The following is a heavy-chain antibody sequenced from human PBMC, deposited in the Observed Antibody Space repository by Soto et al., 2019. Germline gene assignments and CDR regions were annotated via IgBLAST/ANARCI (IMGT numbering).Heavy chain of an antibody. CDR2: MFYGVST. V-gene: IGHV4-39*01. CDR3: ARLPSRHLVDY. CDR1: GSSINSSGYY. Sequence: SETLVLTCTVSGSSINSSGYYWGWIRQPPGKGLEWIGSMFYGVSTYYNPSLKSRVTVSVDTSKNQFSLNLRSVTAADTAVYYCARLPSRHLVDYWGQGTLVTVSS. J-gene: IGHJ4*02. D-gene: IGHD3-3*02.